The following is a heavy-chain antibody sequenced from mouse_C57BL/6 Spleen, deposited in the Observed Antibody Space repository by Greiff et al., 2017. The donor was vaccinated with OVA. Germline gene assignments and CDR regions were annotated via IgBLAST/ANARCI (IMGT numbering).Heavy chain of an antibody. J-gene: IGHJ2*01. V-gene: IGHV2-2*01. D-gene: IGHD3-3*01. Sequence: VKLQESGPGLVQPSQSLSITCTVSGFSLTSYGVHWVRQSPGKGLEWLGVIWSGGSSDYNAAFISRLSTSKDNSKSQVFFKRNSLQADDTAINYCAREGPAFDYWGQGTTLTVSS. CDR1: GFSLTSYG. CDR2: IWSGGSS. CDR3: AREGPAFDY.